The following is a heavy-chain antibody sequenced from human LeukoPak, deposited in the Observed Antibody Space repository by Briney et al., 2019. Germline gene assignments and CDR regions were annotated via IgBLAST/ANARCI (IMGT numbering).Heavy chain of an antibody. D-gene: IGHD3-16*01. CDR3: ASQHYARFDP. V-gene: IGHV3-7*02. Sequence: QAGGSLRLSCAASGFTFSSYSMNWVRQAPGKGLEWVSNIQPDGSEQYPVDSLRGRFTISRDNARNSLFLQMNNLRVEDTAVYYCASQHYARFDPWGQGTLVTVSS. J-gene: IGHJ5*02. CDR2: IQPDGSEQ. CDR1: GFTFSSYS.